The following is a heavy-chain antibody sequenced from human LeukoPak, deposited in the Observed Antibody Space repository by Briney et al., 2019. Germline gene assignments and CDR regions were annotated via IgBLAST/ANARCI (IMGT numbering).Heavy chain of an antibody. J-gene: IGHJ4*02. CDR1: SXXY. Sequence: SXXYXGWIRQPXGXXLEWIGSIYYSGSTYYNPSLKSRVTISVNTSXNQFSLKLSSVTAADTAVYXXXXXXXXSXXTXIDYWGXGXLVTVSS. V-gene: IGHV4-39*01. CDR2: IYYSGST. CDR3: XXXXXXSXXTXIDY.